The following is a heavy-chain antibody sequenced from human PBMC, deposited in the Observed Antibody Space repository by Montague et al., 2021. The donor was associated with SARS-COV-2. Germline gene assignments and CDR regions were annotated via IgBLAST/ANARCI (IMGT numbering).Heavy chain of an antibody. D-gene: IGHD4-17*01. CDR1: GVSFSDLF. J-gene: IGHJ4*02. V-gene: IGHV4-34*01. Sequence: SETLSLTCAVYGVSFSDLFWCWIRQPPGKGLEWIGEINHSGRTTYSPSLRFRVSMSIDTSKNQFSLHLRSLTAADAAVYYCARVNYGEVDYWGPGTLVTVSS. CDR2: INHSGRT. CDR3: ARVNYGEVDY.